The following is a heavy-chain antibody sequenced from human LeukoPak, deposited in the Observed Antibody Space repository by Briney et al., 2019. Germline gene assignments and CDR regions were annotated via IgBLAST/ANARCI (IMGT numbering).Heavy chain of an antibody. CDR3: ARQAYCGGDCYVNY. CDR1: GFTFSSYS. V-gene: IGHV3-21*01. J-gene: IGHJ4*02. D-gene: IGHD2-21*02. CDR2: ISSSSSYI. Sequence: GGSLRLSCAASGFTFSSYSMNWVRQAPGKGLEWVSSISSSSSYIYYADSVKGRFTISRDNAKNSLYLQMNSLRAEDTAVYYCARQAYCGGDCYVNYWGLGTLVTVSS.